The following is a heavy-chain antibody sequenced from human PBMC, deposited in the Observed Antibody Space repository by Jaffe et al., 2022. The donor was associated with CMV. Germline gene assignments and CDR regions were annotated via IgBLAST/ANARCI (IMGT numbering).Heavy chain of an antibody. CDR3: ARSTSGIFHY. CDR1: GFTFSSYA. CDR2: ISGGGGGT. D-gene: IGHD2-2*01. Sequence: EVQLLESGGGLVQPGGSLRLSCAASGFTFSSYAMTWVRQAPGKGLEWVSSISGGGGGTYYADSVKGRFTISRDNSKNTLYLQVNSLRAEDTAVYYCARSTSGIFHYWGQGTLVTVSS. V-gene: IGHV3-23*01. J-gene: IGHJ4*02.